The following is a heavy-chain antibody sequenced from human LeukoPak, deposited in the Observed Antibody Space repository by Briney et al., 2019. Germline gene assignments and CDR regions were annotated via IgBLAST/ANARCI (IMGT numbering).Heavy chain of an antibody. D-gene: IGHD3-10*01. Sequence: PGGSLRLSCAASGFTFSSYGMHWVRQAPGKGLEWVAVISYDGSNKYYADSVKGRFTISRDNSKNTLYLQMNSLRAEDMAVYYCAKDLQNFYYYGSVDAFDIWGQGTMVTVSS. V-gene: IGHV3-30*18. CDR1: GFTFSSYG. CDR3: AKDLQNFYYYGSVDAFDI. CDR2: ISYDGSNK. J-gene: IGHJ3*02.